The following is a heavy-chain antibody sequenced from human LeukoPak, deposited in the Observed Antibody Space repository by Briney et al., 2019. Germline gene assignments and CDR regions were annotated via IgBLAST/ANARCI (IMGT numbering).Heavy chain of an antibody. V-gene: IGHV1-24*01. J-gene: IGHJ6*03. CDR2: FDPEDGET. CDR3: ATAVQQDPPSSYYYYYMDV. CDR1: GYTLTELS. Sequence: GASVKVSCKVSGYTLTELSMHWVRQAPGKGLEWMGGFDPEDGETIYAQKFQGRVTMTEDTSTDTAYMELSSLRSEDTAVYYCATAVQQDPPSSYYYYYMDVWGKGTTVTVSS. D-gene: IGHD1-1*01.